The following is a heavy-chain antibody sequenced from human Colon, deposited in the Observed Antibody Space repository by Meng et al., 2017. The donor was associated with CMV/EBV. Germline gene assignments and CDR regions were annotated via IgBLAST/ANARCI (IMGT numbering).Heavy chain of an antibody. J-gene: IGHJ4*02. Sequence: GESLKISCRASGFNFVIYGMTWVRQAPGKGLVWVSRINSDGSSTNYADSVKGRFTISRDNAKNTLFLQMSSLRAEDTAVYYCARTNLRSIAAAGTFDYWGQGTLVTVSS. CDR2: INSDGSST. CDR1: GFNFVIYG. V-gene: IGHV3-74*01. CDR3: ARTNLRSIAAAGTFDY. D-gene: IGHD6-13*01.